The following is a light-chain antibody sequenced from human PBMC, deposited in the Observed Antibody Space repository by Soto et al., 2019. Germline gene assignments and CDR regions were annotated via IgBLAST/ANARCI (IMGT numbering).Light chain of an antibody. Sequence: ELVMTQSPVTLSVSPGEGATLSCSASQSVTSNYLAWYQQKPGQAPRLLIYGISNRATGIPDRFSGSGSGTDFTLTISRLEPEDFGVYYCQQHCKWPLTFGGGNKVEIK. CDR3: QQHCKWPLT. CDR2: GIS. V-gene: IGKV3D-20*02. CDR1: QSVTSNY. J-gene: IGKJ4*01.